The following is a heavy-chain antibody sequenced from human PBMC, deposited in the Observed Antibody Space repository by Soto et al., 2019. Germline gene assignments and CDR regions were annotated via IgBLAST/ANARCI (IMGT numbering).Heavy chain of an antibody. J-gene: IGHJ6*02. D-gene: IGHD6-6*01. CDR3: ARGSSIAGLYYGMDV. Sequence: WTWIRQHPGKRLEWIGYNYYSGITYYNPSLKSRVTISLDTSKNQFSLKLSSVTAADTAVYYCARGSSIAGLYYGMDVWGQGTTVTVSS. CDR2: NYYSGIT. V-gene: IGHV4-31*02.